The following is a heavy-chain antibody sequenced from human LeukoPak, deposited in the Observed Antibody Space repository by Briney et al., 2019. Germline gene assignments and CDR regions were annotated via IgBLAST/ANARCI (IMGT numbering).Heavy chain of an antibody. V-gene: IGHV3-30*09. CDR1: GFTFSSYA. D-gene: IGHD3-22*01. CDR2: ISYDGSNK. J-gene: IGHJ4*02. Sequence: GGSLRLSCAASGFTFSSYAMPWVRQALGKGLQWVAVISYDGSNKYYADSVKGRFAISRDNSKNTLYLQMNSLRAEDTAVYYCSRDRADSSGYLTYDYWGQGTLVTVSS. CDR3: SRDRADSSGYLTYDY.